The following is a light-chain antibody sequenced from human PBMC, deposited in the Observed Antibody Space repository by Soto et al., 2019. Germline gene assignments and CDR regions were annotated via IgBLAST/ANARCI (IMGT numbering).Light chain of an antibody. J-gene: IGKJ5*01. CDR2: GAT. CDR3: QLYGVSSPRIT. Sequence: VLTQSPGTLSLCPGEKARLSCSARQTFSASYLAWYQQKPGQAPRLLIYGATNRIIGIPDRFSGSVSGTDFTLTISRLEPEDFAVYYCQLYGVSSPRITFGQGTRLEI. V-gene: IGKV3-20*01. CDR1: QTFSASY.